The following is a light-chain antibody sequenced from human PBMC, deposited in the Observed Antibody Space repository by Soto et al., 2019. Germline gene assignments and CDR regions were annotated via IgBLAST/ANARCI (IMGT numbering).Light chain of an antibody. CDR2: AAS. Sequence: DIPMTQSPSSLSASVGDRVTITCRASQSISSYLHWYQQKPGKAPKLLIYAASSLESGVPSRFSGSGSGTDFTLTISRLQPEDFATYYCQQSYSTPLTFGPGTKVDIK. CDR1: QSISSY. J-gene: IGKJ3*01. V-gene: IGKV1-39*01. CDR3: QQSYSTPLT.